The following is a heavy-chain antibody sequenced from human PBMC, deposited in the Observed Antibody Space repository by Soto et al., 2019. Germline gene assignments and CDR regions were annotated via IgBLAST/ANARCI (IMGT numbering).Heavy chain of an antibody. V-gene: IGHV3-15*01. Sequence: GGSLRLSCAASGFTFSNAWMSWVRQAPGKGLEWVGRIKSKTDGGTTDYAAPVKGRFTISRDDSKNTLYLQMNSLKTEDTAVYYCTTGHLAGPTYYDFWSGYYRLDVWGKGTTVTVSS. D-gene: IGHD3-3*01. CDR3: TTGHLAGPTYYDFWSGYYRLDV. CDR2: IKSKTDGGTT. J-gene: IGHJ6*04. CDR1: GFTFSNAW.